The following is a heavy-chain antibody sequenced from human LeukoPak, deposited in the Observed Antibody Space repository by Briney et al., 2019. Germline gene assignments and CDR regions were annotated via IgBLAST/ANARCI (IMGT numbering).Heavy chain of an antibody. Sequence: SETLSLTCTVSGGSISSYYWSWTRQPPGNGLEWIGYIYYSGSTNYNPSLKSRVTISVDTSKSHFSLKLSSVTAADTAVYYCARGDGDYGWFDPWGQGTLVTVSS. J-gene: IGHJ5*02. CDR3: ARGDGDYGWFDP. CDR1: GGSISSYY. V-gene: IGHV4-59*01. CDR2: IYYSGST. D-gene: IGHD4-17*01.